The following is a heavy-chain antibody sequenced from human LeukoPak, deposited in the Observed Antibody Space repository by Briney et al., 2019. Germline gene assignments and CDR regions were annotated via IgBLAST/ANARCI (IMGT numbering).Heavy chain of an antibody. CDR1: GFTFSRYW. Sequence: GGSLRLSCAASGFTFSRYWMHWVRHAPGKGLVWVSVIYSGGSTYYADSVKGRFTISRDNSKNTLYLQMNSLRVEDTAVYYCAREGGYNFFDYWGQGTLVTVSS. D-gene: IGHD5-24*01. CDR2: IYSGGST. V-gene: IGHV3-66*01. CDR3: AREGGYNFFDY. J-gene: IGHJ4*02.